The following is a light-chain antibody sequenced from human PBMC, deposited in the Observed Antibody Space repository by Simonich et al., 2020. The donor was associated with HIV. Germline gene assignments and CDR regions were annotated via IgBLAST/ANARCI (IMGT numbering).Light chain of an antibody. Sequence: DIQMTQSPSSLSASVGDRVTITCRASQGISKSLAWYQQKPGKAPKLLLYGASRLESGVPSRFSGSGSGTDYTLTISSLQPEDFATYYCQQYYSTPRTFGQGTKVEIK. CDR3: QQYYSTPRT. CDR1: QGISKS. V-gene: IGKV1-NL1*01. CDR2: GAS. J-gene: IGKJ1*01.